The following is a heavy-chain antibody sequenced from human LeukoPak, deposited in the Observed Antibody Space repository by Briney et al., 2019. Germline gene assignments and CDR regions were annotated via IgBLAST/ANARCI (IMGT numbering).Heavy chain of an antibody. CDR3: ATLGYGAFDI. CDR2: ITDVGSSK. V-gene: IGHV3-30*03. CDR1: GFTFSNFG. D-gene: IGHD2-8*01. Sequence: PGGSLRLSCAASGFTFSNFGMHWVRQAPGKGLEWVAVITDVGSSKYYTDSVKGRFTISRDNSKNTLYLQMNSLRAEDTAVYYCATLGYGAFDIWGQGTMVTVSS. J-gene: IGHJ3*02.